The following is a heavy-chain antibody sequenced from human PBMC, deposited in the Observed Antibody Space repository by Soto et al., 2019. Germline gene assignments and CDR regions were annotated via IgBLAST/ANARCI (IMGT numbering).Heavy chain of an antibody. CDR1: GFTFSSYW. CDR2: INSDGSST. CDR3: ARGGSLNWYFDL. V-gene: IGHV3-74*01. J-gene: IGHJ2*01. Sequence: EVQLVESGGGLVQPGGSLRLTCAASGFTFSSYWMHWVRQAPGKGLVWVSRINSDGSSTSYADSVKGRFTISRDNAKNTLYLQMNSLRAEDTAVYYCARGGSLNWYFDLWGRGTLVTVSS. D-gene: IGHD1-26*01.